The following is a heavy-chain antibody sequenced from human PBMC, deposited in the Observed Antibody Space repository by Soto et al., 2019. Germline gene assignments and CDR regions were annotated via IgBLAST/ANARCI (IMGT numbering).Heavy chain of an antibody. Sequence: QVQLQESGPGLVKPSQTLSLTCTVSGGSITSSGYYWSWIRQHPGEGLEWIGFTSNSGSTSYNPSLKSRVTISVDTSSSLFSLNLKSVTAAGTAVYYCARGGGSTKVDYWGQGTLVTVSP. CDR2: TSNSGST. J-gene: IGHJ4*02. V-gene: IGHV4-31*03. CDR3: ARGGGSTKVDY. CDR1: GGSITSSGYY. D-gene: IGHD2-2*01.